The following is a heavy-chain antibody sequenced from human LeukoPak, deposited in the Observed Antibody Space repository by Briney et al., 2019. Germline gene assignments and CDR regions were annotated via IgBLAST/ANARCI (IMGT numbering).Heavy chain of an antibody. D-gene: IGHD1-26*01. CDR3: ARHEYSGSYYGLSWFDP. J-gene: IGHJ5*02. V-gene: IGHV4-39*01. CDR1: GGSISSSGYY. CDR2: VYYSGST. Sequence: SETLSLACTVSGGSISSSGYYWGWIRQPPGKGLEWIASVYYSGSTYYNPSLKSRVTISVDTSKNQLSLKLSSLTAADTAVYYCARHEYSGSYYGLSWFDPWGQGTLVTVSS.